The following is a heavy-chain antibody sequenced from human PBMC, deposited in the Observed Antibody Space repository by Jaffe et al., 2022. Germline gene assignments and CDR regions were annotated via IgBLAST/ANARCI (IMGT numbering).Heavy chain of an antibody. CDR1: GYSISSGYY. V-gene: IGHV4-38-2*02. J-gene: IGHJ4*02. D-gene: IGHD3-10*01. CDR2: IYHSGST. Sequence: QVQLQESGPGLVKPSETLSLTCAVSGYSISSGYYWGWIRQPPGKGLEWIGSIYHSGSTYYNPSLKSRVTISVDTSKNQFSLKLSSVTAADTAVYYCARDEPTQRLVRGEAGLFDYWGQGTLVTVSS. CDR3: ARDEPTQRLVRGEAGLFDY.